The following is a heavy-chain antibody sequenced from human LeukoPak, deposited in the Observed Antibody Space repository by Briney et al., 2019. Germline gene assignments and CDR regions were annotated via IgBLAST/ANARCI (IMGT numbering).Heavy chain of an antibody. CDR1: GGSISSYY. CDR3: ARAMSYYDSSGYYHRDAFDI. Sequence: SETLSLTCTVSGGSISSYYWSWIRQPPGKGLEWIGYIYYSGSTNYNPSLKSRVTISVDTSKNQFSLKLSSVTAADTAVYYCARAMSYYDSSGYYHRDAFDIWGQGTMVTVSS. CDR2: IYYSGST. J-gene: IGHJ3*02. D-gene: IGHD3-22*01. V-gene: IGHV4-59*01.